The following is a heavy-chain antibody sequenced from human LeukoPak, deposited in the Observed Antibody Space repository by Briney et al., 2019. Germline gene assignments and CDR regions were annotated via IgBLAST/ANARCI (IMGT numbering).Heavy chain of an antibody. V-gene: IGHV1-8*01. CDR3: ARGGRFGEFPGY. CDR1: GYTFTSYD. D-gene: IGHD3-10*01. CDR2: MNPNSGNT. J-gene: IGHJ4*02. Sequence: ASVKVSCKASGYTFTSYDINWVRQATGQGLEWMGWMNPNSGNTGYAQKFQGRVTMTRNTSIGTAYMELSSLRSEDTAVYYCARGGRFGEFPGYWGQGTLVTVSS.